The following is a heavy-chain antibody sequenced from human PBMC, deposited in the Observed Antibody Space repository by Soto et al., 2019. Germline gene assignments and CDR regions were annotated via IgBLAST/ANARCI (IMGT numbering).Heavy chain of an antibody. CDR3: AKEVSGSYSYYGMDV. Sequence: GGSLRLSCAASGFTFSSYGMHWVRQAPGKGLEWVAVISYDGSNKHYADSVKGRFTISRDNSKNTLYLQMNSLRAEDTAVYYCAKEVSGSYSYYGMDVWGQGTTVTVSS. CDR2: ISYDGSNK. CDR1: GFTFSSYG. V-gene: IGHV3-30*18. J-gene: IGHJ6*02. D-gene: IGHD1-26*01.